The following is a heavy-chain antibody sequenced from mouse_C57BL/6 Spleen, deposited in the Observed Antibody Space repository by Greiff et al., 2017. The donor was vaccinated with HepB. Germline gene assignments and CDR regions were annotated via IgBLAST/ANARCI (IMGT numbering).Heavy chain of an antibody. V-gene: IGHV3-6*01. J-gene: IGHJ1*03. CDR1: GYSITSGYY. D-gene: IGHD2-3*01. CDR3: ARIGYSWYFDV. CDR2: ISYDGSN. Sequence: DVHLVESGPGLVKPSQSLSLTCSVTGYSITSGYYWNWIRQFPGNKLEWMGYISYDGSNNYNPSLKNRISITRDTSKNQFFLKLNSVTTEDTATYYCARIGYSWYFDVWGTGTTVTVSS.